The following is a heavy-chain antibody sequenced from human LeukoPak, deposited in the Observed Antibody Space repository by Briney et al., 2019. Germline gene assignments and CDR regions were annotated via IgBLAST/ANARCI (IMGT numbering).Heavy chain of an antibody. D-gene: IGHD2-2*01. CDR3: ARGGEDCSSTSCYSNYFDY. Sequence: SVKVSCKASGGTFSSYAISWVRQAPGQGLEWMGGIIPIFGTANYAQRFQGRVTITADKSTSTAYMELSSLRSEDTAVYYCARGGEDCSSTSCYSNYFDYWGQGTLVTVSS. J-gene: IGHJ4*02. V-gene: IGHV1-69*06. CDR1: GGTFSSYA. CDR2: IIPIFGTA.